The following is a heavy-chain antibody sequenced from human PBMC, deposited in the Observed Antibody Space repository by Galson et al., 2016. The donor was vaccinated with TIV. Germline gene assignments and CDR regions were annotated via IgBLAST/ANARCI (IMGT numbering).Heavy chain of an antibody. D-gene: IGHD5-18*01. Sequence: SVKVSCKASGGTFNNYGISWVRQAPGQGLQWMGGIIPVSGTTKYSQDFQGRVAVTADESTGTAYMELSGLRFDDTAVYFCARSRGYSYGYVDPWGQGTLVTVSS. CDR2: IIPVSGTT. V-gene: IGHV1-69*13. J-gene: IGHJ5*02. CDR1: GGTFNNYG. CDR3: ARSRGYSYGYVDP.